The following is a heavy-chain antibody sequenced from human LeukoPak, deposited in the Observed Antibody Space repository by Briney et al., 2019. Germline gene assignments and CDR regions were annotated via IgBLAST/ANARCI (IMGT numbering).Heavy chain of an antibody. J-gene: IGHJ6*02. D-gene: IGHD1-26*01. CDR3: ARTVSGDYYGMDV. V-gene: IGHV4-59*08. CDR2: IYYSGST. Sequence: PSETLSLTCTVSGGSINSYYWSWIRQPPGKGLEWIGYIYYSGSTNYNPSLKSRVTISLDTSKNQFSLKLNSVTAADTAVYYCARTVSGDYYGMDVWGQGTTVTVSS. CDR1: GGSINSYY.